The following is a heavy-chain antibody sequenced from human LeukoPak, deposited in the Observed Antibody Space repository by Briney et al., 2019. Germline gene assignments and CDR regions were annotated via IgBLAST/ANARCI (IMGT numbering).Heavy chain of an antibody. CDR1: GYTFTTYG. D-gene: IGHD1-1*01. CDR3: ARDRDWNLDY. Sequence: ASVKVSCKASGYTFTTYGISWVRQAPGQGLEWMGWISAYKGNTNYAQKFQGRVTMTTDTSTSTAYMELRSLTSDDTAVYYCARDRDWNLDYWGQGTLVTVPS. J-gene: IGHJ4*02. CDR2: ISAYKGNT. V-gene: IGHV1-18*01.